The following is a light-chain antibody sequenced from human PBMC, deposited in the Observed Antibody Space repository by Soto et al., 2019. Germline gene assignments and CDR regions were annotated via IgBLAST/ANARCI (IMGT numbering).Light chain of an antibody. J-gene: IGKJ1*01. CDR1: QSVSSD. V-gene: IGKV3-15*01. CDR3: QQYYDWPET. Sequence: EVVMTQSPATQSVSPGERATLSCRASQSVSSDLAWYQQKPGQPPRLLIYDASTRATGISARFSGSGSGTEFTLTVSSLQSEDFAVYYCQQYYDWPETFGQGTKVEIE. CDR2: DAS.